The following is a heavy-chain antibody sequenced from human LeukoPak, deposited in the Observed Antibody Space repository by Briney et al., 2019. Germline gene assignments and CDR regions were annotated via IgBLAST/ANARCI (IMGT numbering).Heavy chain of an antibody. V-gene: IGHV1-8*03. D-gene: IGHD1-26*01. CDR3: ARLRGDAFDI. J-gene: IGHJ3*02. CDR1: GYTFTSYD. CDR2: MNPNSGNT. Sequence: AXVKVSCKASGYTFTSYDINWVRQAPGQGLEWMGWMNPNSGNTVYAQKFQGRVTITRNTSISTAYMELSSLRSEDTAVYYCARLRGDAFDIWGQGTMVTVSS.